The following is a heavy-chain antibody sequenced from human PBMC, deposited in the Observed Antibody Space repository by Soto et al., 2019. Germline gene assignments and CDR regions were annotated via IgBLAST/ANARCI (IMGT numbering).Heavy chain of an antibody. D-gene: IGHD3-3*01. CDR2: INHRGSA. CDR1: GGSRSGYY. Sequence: PSETLSLTCAVYGGSRSGYYWSWIRQPPGKGLEWIGEINHRGSAIYNPSLKSRVSISVDTSKNQFSLRLSSVTAAATAVYSCARAGSRITIFGVVPRSYGMDVWGQGTPVTVSS. CDR3: ARAGSRITIFGVVPRSYGMDV. V-gene: IGHV4-34*01. J-gene: IGHJ6*02.